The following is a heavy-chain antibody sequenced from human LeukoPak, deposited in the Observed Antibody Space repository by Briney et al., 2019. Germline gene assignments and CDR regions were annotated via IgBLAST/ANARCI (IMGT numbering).Heavy chain of an antibody. CDR2: INPSGGST. Sequence: PKASVKVSCKASGYTFTTYYVHWVRQAPGQGLEWMGIINPSGGSTTYAQKFRGRLIMTRDMSTSTVYMELSSLRSEDTAVYYCARGSRPVYNLLTGKRYFDYWGQGTLLTVSS. J-gene: IGHJ4*02. CDR3: ARGSRPVYNLLTGKRYFDY. D-gene: IGHD3-9*01. V-gene: IGHV1-46*01. CDR1: GYTFTTYY.